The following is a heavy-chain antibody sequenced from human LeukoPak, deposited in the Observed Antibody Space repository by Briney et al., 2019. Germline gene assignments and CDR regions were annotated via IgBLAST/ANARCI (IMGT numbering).Heavy chain of an antibody. CDR1: GGTFSSYA. CDR3: AREWGSSGWSPFDY. V-gene: IGHV1-2*06. Sequence: ASVKVSCKASGGTFSSYAISWVRQAPGQGLEWMGRINPNSGGTNYAQKFQGRVTMTRDTSISTAYMELSRLRSDDTAVYYCAREWGSSGWSPFDYWGQGTLVTVSS. D-gene: IGHD6-19*01. CDR2: INPNSGGT. J-gene: IGHJ4*02.